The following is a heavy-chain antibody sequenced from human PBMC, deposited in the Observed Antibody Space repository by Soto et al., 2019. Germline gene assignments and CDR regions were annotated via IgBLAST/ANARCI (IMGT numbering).Heavy chain of an antibody. V-gene: IGHV1-2*02. CDR3: ARGGEFCSTGSCNSSLGDAFDV. Sequence: ASVKVSCKASGYTFSDYYMHWVRQAPGQGLECMGWISPNNGATNYAQKFQDRVTMTRDASITTAYMELSRLRSDDTAVYYCARGGEFCSTGSCNSSLGDAFDVWGQGTTVTVSS. D-gene: IGHD2-15*01. CDR1: GYTFSDYY. J-gene: IGHJ3*01. CDR2: ISPNNGAT.